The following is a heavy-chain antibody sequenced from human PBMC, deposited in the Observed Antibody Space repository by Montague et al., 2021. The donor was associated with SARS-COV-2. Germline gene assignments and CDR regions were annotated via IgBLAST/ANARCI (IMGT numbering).Heavy chain of an antibody. CDR1: GFSSSNYD. D-gene: IGHD3-16*01. J-gene: IGHJ6*02. CDR3: ARETTVQYYYAMDV. CDR2: IDTAGHT. Sequence: SLRLSCAASGFSSSNYDMYWVRQATGKGLEWVSGIDTAGHTYYPGSVKGRFTISRENANNSLYLQMNSLRDGDTAVYYCARETTVQYYYAMDVWGQGTTVTVSS. V-gene: IGHV3-13*04.